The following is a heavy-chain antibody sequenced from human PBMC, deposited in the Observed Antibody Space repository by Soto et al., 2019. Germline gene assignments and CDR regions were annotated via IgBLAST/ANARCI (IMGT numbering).Heavy chain of an antibody. CDR2: ISSSASYM. J-gene: IGHJ4*02. CDR3: ARECVDTVTSITIPFDY. Sequence: PGGSLRLSCAPSGFTSSVGDINWVRKAQGKELEWVSFISSSASYMYYADSVKGRFTISRDNSKKSLYLQMNSLRADDTAVYYCARECVDTVTSITIPFDYWGQGALVTVSS. CDR1: GFTSSVGD. V-gene: IGHV3-21*01. D-gene: IGHD5-12*01.